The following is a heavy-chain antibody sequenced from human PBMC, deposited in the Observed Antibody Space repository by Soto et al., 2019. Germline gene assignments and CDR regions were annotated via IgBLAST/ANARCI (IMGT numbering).Heavy chain of an antibody. CDR1: GYTSTGYY. CDR2: INPNSGGT. Sequence: ASVKVSCKASGYTSTGYYMHWVRQAPGQGLEWMGWINPNSGGTNYAQKFQGWVTMTRDTSISTAYMELSRLRSDDTAVYYCARGYSSSWYTYYYYYMAVWGKGTTVTVSS. CDR3: ARGYSSSWYTYYYYYMAV. D-gene: IGHD6-13*01. V-gene: IGHV1-2*04. J-gene: IGHJ6*03.